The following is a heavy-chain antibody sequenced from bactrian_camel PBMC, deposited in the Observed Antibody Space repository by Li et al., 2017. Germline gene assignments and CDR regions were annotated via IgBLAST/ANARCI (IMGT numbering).Heavy chain of an antibody. CDR1: GLHDHTGYG. J-gene: IGHJ4*01. V-gene: IGHV3S55*01. CDR2: INSEGRT. D-gene: IGHD4*01. CDR3: AADRYNLQLARSYSH. Sequence: VQLVESGGGSVQAGDSLTLSCAASGLHDHTGYGMGWFRQAPGKEREGVAGINSEGRTTYADSVKGRFTISKDNTKNTLYLQMNNLKPEDTAMYYCAADRYNLQLARSYSHWGRGTQVTVS.